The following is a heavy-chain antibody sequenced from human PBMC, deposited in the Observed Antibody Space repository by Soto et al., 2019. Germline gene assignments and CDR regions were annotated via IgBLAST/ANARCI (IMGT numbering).Heavy chain of an antibody. Sequence: SETLSLTCTVSGDSISSGDYYWSWIRQPPGKGLEWIGCIYYSGNTYYNPSLKSRVTISVDTSKNQFSLKLTSVTAADTAVYYCARDKITGLFDYWGQGTLVTVS. CDR2: IYYSGNT. CDR1: GDSISSGDYY. CDR3: ARDKITGLFDY. V-gene: IGHV4-30-4*01. J-gene: IGHJ4*02. D-gene: IGHD2-8*02.